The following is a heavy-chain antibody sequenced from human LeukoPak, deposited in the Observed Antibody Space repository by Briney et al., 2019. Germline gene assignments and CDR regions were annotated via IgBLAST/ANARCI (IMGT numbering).Heavy chain of an antibody. V-gene: IGHV3-48*03. D-gene: IGHD6-13*01. Sequence: PGGSLRLSCAASGFTFSSYEMNWVRQAPGKGLEWVSYISSSGSTIYYADSVKGRFTISRDNAKNSLYLQMNSLRAEDTAVYYCRSSSWYNYYYYYMDVWGKGTTVTISS. J-gene: IGHJ6*03. CDR2: ISSSGSTI. CDR1: GFTFSSYE. CDR3: RSSSWYNYYYYYMDV.